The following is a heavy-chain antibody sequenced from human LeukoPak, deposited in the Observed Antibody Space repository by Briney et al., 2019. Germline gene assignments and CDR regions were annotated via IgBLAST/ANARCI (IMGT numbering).Heavy chain of an antibody. V-gene: IGHV4-34*01. Sequence: SETLSLTCAVYGGSFSGYYWSWIRQPPGKGLEWVGEINHSGSTNYNPSLKRRVTISVDTSNNQFSLKLSSVTAADTAVYYCARGQRSSGWYGYYYYGMDVWGKGTTVTVSS. CDR2: INHSGST. J-gene: IGHJ6*04. CDR3: ARGQRSSGWYGYYYYGMDV. D-gene: IGHD6-19*01. CDR1: GGSFSGYY.